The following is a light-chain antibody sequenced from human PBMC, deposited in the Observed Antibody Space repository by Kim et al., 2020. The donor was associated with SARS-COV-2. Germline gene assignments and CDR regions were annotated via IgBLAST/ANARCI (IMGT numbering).Light chain of an antibody. V-gene: IGLV1-44*01. Sequence: GERVTISCSGMSSNIGTKPVNWYQHIPGTAPKWLIYENSQRPSGVPDRFSGSKSGTSASLAISGLQSEDEAVYYCAAWDDRLNALVFGGGTKVTVL. J-gene: IGLJ3*02. CDR2: ENS. CDR3: AAWDDRLNALV. CDR1: SSNIGTKP.